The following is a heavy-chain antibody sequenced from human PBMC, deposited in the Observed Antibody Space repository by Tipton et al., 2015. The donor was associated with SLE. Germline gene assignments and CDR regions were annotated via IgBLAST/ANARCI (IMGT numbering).Heavy chain of an antibody. CDR2: MNPNSGNT. CDR3: ARDYGGNSRYWYFDL. J-gene: IGHJ2*01. CDR1: GYTFTGYY. D-gene: IGHD4-23*01. V-gene: IGHV1-8*02. Sequence: QSGPEVKKPGASVKVSCKASGYTFTGYYMHWVRQATGQGLEWMGWMNPNSGNTGYAQKFQGRVTMTRNTSISTAYMELSSLRSEDTAVYYCARDYGGNSRYWYFDLWGRGTLVTVSS.